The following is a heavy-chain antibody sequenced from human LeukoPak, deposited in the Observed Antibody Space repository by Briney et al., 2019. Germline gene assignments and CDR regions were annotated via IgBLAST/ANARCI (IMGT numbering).Heavy chain of an antibody. CDR1: GGSISRYY. CDR2: IYYSGST. Sequence: SETLSLTCTVSGGSISRYYWSWIRQPPGKGLEWIGYIYYSGSTNYNPSLKSRVTISVDTSKNQFSLKLSSVTAADTAVYYCARLTLLGGYYYYGMDVWGQGTTVTVSS. D-gene: IGHD7-27*01. CDR3: ARLTLLGGYYYYGMDV. J-gene: IGHJ6*02. V-gene: IGHV4-59*08.